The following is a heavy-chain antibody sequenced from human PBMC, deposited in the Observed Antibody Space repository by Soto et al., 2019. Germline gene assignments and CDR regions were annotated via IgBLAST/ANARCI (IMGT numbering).Heavy chain of an antibody. J-gene: IGHJ4*02. CDR1: GFTFSYYY. CDR3: ARVDLYGEPDY. Sequence: GGSLILSCAASGFTFSYYYMSWIRQAPGKGLEWVANIKQDGSEKYYVDSVKGRFTISRDNAKNSLYLQMNSLRAEDTAVYYCARVDLYGEPDYWGQGTLVTVSS. D-gene: IGHD4-17*01. CDR2: IKQDGSEK. V-gene: IGHV3-7*01.